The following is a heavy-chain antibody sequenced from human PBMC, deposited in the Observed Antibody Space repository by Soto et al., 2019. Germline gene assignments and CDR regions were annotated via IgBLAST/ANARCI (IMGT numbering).Heavy chain of an antibody. Sequence: GASVKVSCKASGYTFTGFYMHWVRQAPGQGLEWMGWINPDSGGTNYAQKFQGWVTMTRDTSISTAYMELSRLRSDDTAVYYCAREGGYCSSTSCHRGAFDIWGQGIMVTVSS. D-gene: IGHD2-2*01. CDR3: AREGGYCSSTSCHRGAFDI. J-gene: IGHJ3*02. CDR2: INPDSGGT. V-gene: IGHV1-2*04. CDR1: GYTFTGFY.